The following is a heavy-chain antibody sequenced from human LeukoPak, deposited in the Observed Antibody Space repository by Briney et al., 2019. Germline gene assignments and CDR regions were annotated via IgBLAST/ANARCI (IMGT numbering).Heavy chain of an antibody. CDR1: GYSISSGYD. CDR3: AXXRAXAGKLDWGY. CDR2: ISQSGDT. J-gene: IGHJ4*02. V-gene: IGHV4-38-2*02. Sequence: TLXXXCTVSGYSISSGYDWGWMRQAPGKGLEWLASISQSGDTYNNPSLKSRVSLSVDTSKNQLSLKLTSVTAAATAVYYCAXXRAXAGKLDWGYWGQGTLVTVSS. D-gene: IGHD6-19*01.